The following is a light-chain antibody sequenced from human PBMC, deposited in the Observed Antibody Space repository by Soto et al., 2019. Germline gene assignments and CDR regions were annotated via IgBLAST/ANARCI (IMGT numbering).Light chain of an antibody. CDR2: EVS. J-gene: IGLJ2*01. CDR3: SSYADSSNLV. Sequence: QSALTQPPSASGSPGQSVTISCTGTSSDIGGYDYVSWYQQHPGKAPKLMIHEVSKRPSGVPDRFSGSKSGNTASLTGSGLQAEDEADYYCSSYADSSNLVFGGGTKLTVL. CDR1: SSDIGGYDY. V-gene: IGLV2-8*01.